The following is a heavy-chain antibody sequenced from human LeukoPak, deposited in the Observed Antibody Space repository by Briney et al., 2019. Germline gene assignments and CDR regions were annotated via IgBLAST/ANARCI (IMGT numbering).Heavy chain of an antibody. CDR3: ARRSSSGNWFDY. D-gene: IGHD3-22*01. Sequence: SETLSLTCTVSSGSMSSGNYYWNWIRQHPGKGLEWIGYISNSGNTYYNPSLKGRVTMSVDTSVNQFSLKLSSVTAADTAVYYCARRSSSGNWFDYWGQGALVTVSS. CDR1: SGSMSSGNYY. CDR2: ISNSGNT. V-gene: IGHV4-31*03. J-gene: IGHJ4*02.